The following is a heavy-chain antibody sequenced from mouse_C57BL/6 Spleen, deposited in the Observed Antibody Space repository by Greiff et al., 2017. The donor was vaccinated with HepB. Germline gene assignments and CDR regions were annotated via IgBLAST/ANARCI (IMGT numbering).Heavy chain of an antibody. D-gene: IGHD1-1*01. J-gene: IGHJ4*01. V-gene: IGHV1-81*01. Sequence: QVQLQQSGAELARPGASVKLSCKASGYTFTSYGISWVKQRTGQGLEWIGEIYPRSGNTYYNEKFKGKATLTADKSSSTAYMELRRLTSEDSAVYFCARSEITTGVARDAMDYWGQGASVTVSS. CDR1: GYTFTSYG. CDR2: IYPRSGNT. CDR3: ARSEITTGVARDAMDY.